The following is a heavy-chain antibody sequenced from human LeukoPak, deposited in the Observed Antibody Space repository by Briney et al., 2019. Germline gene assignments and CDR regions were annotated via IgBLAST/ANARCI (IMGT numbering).Heavy chain of an antibody. CDR1: GFTFRNYV. D-gene: IGHD3-10*01. Sequence: GGSLRLSCAASGFTFRNYVIHWVRQAPGKGLEWVAVTSSDLNVKLYADSVKGRYTISRDNSRSTLYLQMNSLRPEDTAIYYCAREGYYGSGSPPSLYLDYWGQGTLVTV. V-gene: IGHV3-30-3*01. J-gene: IGHJ4*02. CDR3: AREGYYGSGSPPSLYLDY. CDR2: TSSDLNVK.